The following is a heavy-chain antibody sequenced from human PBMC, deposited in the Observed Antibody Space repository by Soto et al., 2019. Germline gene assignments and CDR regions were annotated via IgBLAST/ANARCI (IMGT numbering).Heavy chain of an antibody. CDR1: GFTFTSSA. CDR3: AVFTAALINSVYDLGHFDY. Sequence: SVKVSCKASGFTFTSSAMQWVRQARGQRLEWIGWIVVGSGNTNYAQKFQERVTITRDMSTSTAYMELSSLRSEDTAVYYCAVFTAALINSVYDLGHFDYWGQGTLVTVSS. J-gene: IGHJ4*02. CDR2: IVVGSGNT. V-gene: IGHV1-58*02. D-gene: IGHD5-12*01.